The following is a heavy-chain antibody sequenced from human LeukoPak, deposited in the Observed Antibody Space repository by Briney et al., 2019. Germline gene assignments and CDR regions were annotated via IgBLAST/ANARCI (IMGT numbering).Heavy chain of an antibody. Sequence: ASVKVSCKASGYTFTSYYMHWVRQAPGQGLEWMGIINPSGGSTSYAQKFQGRVTMTRDTSTSTVYMELSSLRSEDTAVYYCARDSGITAAGLSDYYYYYMDVWGKGTTVTVSS. V-gene: IGHV1-46*01. CDR1: GYTFTSYY. CDR2: INPSGGST. J-gene: IGHJ6*03. CDR3: ARDSGITAAGLSDYYYYYMDV. D-gene: IGHD6-13*01.